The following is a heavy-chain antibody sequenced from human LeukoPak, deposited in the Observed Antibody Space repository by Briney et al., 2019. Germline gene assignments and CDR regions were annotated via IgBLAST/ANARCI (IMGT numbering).Heavy chain of an antibody. CDR1: GFTFSSYG. Sequence: GGSLRLSCAASGFTFSSYGMNWVRQAPGKGLEWVAFIRYDGSKKYSADSVKGRFTISRDNSKNTLHLQMNSLRAEDTAVYYCALCSSTSTWQTGFDPWGQGTLVTVSS. J-gene: IGHJ5*02. CDR3: ALCSSTSTWQTGFDP. CDR2: IRYDGSKK. D-gene: IGHD2-2*01. V-gene: IGHV3-30*02.